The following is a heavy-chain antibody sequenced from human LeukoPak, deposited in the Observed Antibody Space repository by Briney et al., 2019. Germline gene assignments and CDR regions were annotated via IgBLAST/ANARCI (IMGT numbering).Heavy chain of an antibody. CDR1: GFTFSSYG. Sequence: GRSLRLSCAASGFTFSSYGIHWVRQAPGKGLEWVAVIWYDGSNKYYADSVKGRFTISRDNSKNTLYLQMNSLRAEDTAVYYCAKAEAAAGPIDYWGQGTLVTVSS. V-gene: IGHV3-33*06. CDR2: IWYDGSNK. J-gene: IGHJ4*02. D-gene: IGHD6-13*01. CDR3: AKAEAAAGPIDY.